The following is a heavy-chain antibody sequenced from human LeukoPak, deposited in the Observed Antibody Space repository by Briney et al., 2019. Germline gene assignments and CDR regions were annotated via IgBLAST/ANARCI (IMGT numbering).Heavy chain of an antibody. CDR2: IIPILCIA. Sequence: SVKVSCKASGGTFISYTISWVRQAPGQGLEWMGRIIPILCIANYAQKFQGRVTITADKSTSTAYMELSSLRSEDTAVYYCARGITMVRGVIQDYWGQGTLVTVSS. J-gene: IGHJ4*02. CDR3: ARGITMVRGVIQDY. D-gene: IGHD3-10*01. CDR1: GGTFISYT. V-gene: IGHV1-69*02.